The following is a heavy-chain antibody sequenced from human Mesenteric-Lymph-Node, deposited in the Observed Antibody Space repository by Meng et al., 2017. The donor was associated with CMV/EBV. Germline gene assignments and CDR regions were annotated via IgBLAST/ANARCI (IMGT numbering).Heavy chain of an antibody. CDR1: GFTFSGYY. CDR2: ISSSGDSI. V-gene: IGHV3-11*04. J-gene: IGHJ4*02. Sequence: GESLKISCAASGFTFSGYYMNWIRQAPGKGLEWVSYISSSGDSIYFADSVKGRFTISRDNAKNSLYLQMNTLRADDTAVYYCARDPRASYGPAYFDYWGQGTLVTVSS. CDR3: ARDPRASYGPAYFDY. D-gene: IGHD5-18*01.